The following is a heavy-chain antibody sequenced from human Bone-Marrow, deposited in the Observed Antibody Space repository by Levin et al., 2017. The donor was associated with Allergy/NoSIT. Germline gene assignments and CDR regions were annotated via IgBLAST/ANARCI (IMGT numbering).Heavy chain of an antibody. CDR2: IYHGGST. D-gene: IGHD3-22*01. J-gene: IGHJ4*02. CDR3: ARSQISGYCDY. V-gene: IGHV4-30-2*01. Sequence: SETLSLTCAVSGGSISSNAYSWSWIRQPLGKGLEWIGYIYHGGSTSYNPSLKSRATILEDRSNNQFSLRLTSVTAADTAFYYCARSQISGYCDYWGQGILVTVSS. CDR1: GGSISSNAYS.